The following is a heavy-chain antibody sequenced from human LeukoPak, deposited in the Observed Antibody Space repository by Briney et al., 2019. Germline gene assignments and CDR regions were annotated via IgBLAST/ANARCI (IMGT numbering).Heavy chain of an antibody. CDR1: GGSISSSSYY. CDR3: ARDKPDTNFDI. V-gene: IGHV4-39*02. CDR2: IYYSGST. D-gene: IGHD3-16*01. Sequence: SETLSLTCTVSGGSISSSSYYWGWIRQPPGKGLGWIGSIYYSGSTYYNPSLKSRVTISVDTSKNQFSLKLSSVTAADTAVYYCARDKPDTNFDIWGQGTMVTVSS. J-gene: IGHJ3*02.